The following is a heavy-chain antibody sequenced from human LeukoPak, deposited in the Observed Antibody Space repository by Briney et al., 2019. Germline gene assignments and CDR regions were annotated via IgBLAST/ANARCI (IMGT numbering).Heavy chain of an antibody. CDR3: AKVDAGGY. D-gene: IGHD3-10*01. Sequence: GGSLRLSCAVSGLTFSDKWMSWVRQAPGKGLEWVAVISYDGSNKYYADSVKGRFTISRDNSKNTLYLQMNSLRAEDTAVYYCAKVDAGGYWGQGTLVTISS. J-gene: IGHJ4*02. V-gene: IGHV3-30*18. CDR1: GLTFSDKW. CDR2: ISYDGSNK.